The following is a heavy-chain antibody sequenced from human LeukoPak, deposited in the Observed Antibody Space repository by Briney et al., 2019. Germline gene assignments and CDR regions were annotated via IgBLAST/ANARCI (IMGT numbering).Heavy chain of an antibody. V-gene: IGHV3-66*01. D-gene: IGHD5-12*01. J-gene: IGHJ5*02. Sequence: GGSLRLSCAASGFTVSSNYMSWVRQAPGKGPEWVSVIYSGGSTYYADSVKGRFTISRDNSKNTLYLQMNSLRADDTAVYYCARDSGYPTNWFDPWGQGTLVTVPS. CDR3: ARDSGYPTNWFDP. CDR1: GFTVSSNY. CDR2: IYSGGST.